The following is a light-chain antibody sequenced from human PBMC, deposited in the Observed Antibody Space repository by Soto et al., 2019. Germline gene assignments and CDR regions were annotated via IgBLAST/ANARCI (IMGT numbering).Light chain of an antibody. CDR1: QSVSSK. V-gene: IGKV3-15*01. CDR3: QQYNNWPPIT. CDR2: GAS. J-gene: IGKJ5*01. Sequence: EIVLTQSPGTLSVSPGERATLSCRASQSVSSKLAWYQQKPGQAPRLLIYGASTRATGIPARFSGSGSGTEFTLTISSLQSEDFAVYYCQQYNNWPPITFGQGTRLEIK.